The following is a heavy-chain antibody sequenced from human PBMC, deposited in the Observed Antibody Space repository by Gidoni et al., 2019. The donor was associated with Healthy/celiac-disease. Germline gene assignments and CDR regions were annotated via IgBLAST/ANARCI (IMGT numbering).Heavy chain of an antibody. V-gene: IGHV3-7*03. CDR3: ARDPDQQQLAPAENWFDP. CDR2: IKQAGSEK. D-gene: IGHD6-13*01. J-gene: IGHJ5*02. Sequence: NGREWVANIKQAGSEKYYVDSVKGRFTISRDNAKNSLYLQMNSLRAEDTAVYYCARDPDQQQLAPAENWFDPWGQGTLVTVSS.